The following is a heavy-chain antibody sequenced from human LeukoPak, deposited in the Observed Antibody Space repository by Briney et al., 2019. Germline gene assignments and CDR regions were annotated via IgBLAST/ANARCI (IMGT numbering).Heavy chain of an antibody. CDR1: GFTFSSYS. CDR2: IYYSGST. CDR3: ARRAGYTGSWYEY. Sequence: GSLRLSCAASGFTFSSYSMNWLRQPPGKGLEWIGYIYYSGSTNYNPSLKSRVTISVDTAKNQLSLKLSSVTAADTAVYYCARRAGYTGSWYEYWGQGTLVTVSS. V-gene: IGHV4-59*01. D-gene: IGHD6-13*01. J-gene: IGHJ4*02.